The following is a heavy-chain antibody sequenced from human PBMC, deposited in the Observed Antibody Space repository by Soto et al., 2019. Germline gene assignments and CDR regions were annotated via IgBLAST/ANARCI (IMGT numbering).Heavy chain of an antibody. CDR3: TRDIGTKDIVVVPAGNY. Sequence: SLRLSCTASGFTFGDYAMSWFRQAPGKGLEWVGFIRSKAYGGTTEYAASVKGRFTISRDDSKSIAYLQMNSLKTEDTAVYYCTRDIGTKDIVVVPAGNYWGQGTLVTVSS. J-gene: IGHJ4*02. V-gene: IGHV3-49*03. CDR1: GFTFGDYA. D-gene: IGHD2-2*01. CDR2: IRSKAYGGTT.